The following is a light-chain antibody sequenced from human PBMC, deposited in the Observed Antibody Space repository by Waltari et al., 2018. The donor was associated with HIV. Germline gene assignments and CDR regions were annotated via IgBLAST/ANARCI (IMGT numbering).Light chain of an antibody. CDR2: SNN. CDR3: AAWDDSLNGWV. J-gene: IGLJ3*02. Sequence: QSVLTQPSSASGTPGQRVALSCYGSSSNTARNTVNWYQQLPGTAPKLHVYSNNQRPSGVPDRISGSKSGTSASLAISGLQSEDEADYYCAAWDDSLNGWVFGGGTKLTVL. CDR1: SSNTARNT. V-gene: IGLV1-44*01.